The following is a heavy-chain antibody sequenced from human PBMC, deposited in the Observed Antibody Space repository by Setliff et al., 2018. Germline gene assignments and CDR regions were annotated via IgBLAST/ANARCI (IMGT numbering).Heavy chain of an antibody. J-gene: IGHJ6*03. V-gene: IGHV4-39*01. Sequence: PSETLSLTCTVSGASLSSGTYYWGWIRQPPGKGLEWIGRIYYRGDTYYNASLKGRLTISVDTAQNQFSLRLTSVTAADTAVYSCARMSGFLYMDVWGKGTTVTVSS. CDR1: GASLSSGTYY. CDR3: ARMSGFLYMDV. D-gene: IGHD3-3*01. CDR2: IYYRGDT.